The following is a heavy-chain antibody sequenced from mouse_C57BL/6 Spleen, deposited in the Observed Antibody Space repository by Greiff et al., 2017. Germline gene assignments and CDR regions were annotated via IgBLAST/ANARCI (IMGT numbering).Heavy chain of an antibody. Sequence: QVQLQQSGPELVKPGASVKISCKASGYAFSSSWMNWVKQRPGKGLERIGRIYPGDGDTNYNGKFKGKATLTADKSSSTAYMQLGSLASEYSAVYFCARGVYDGYSFAYWGQGTLVTVSA. J-gene: IGHJ3*01. CDR2: IYPGDGDT. CDR3: ARGVYDGYSFAY. V-gene: IGHV1-82*01. CDR1: GYAFSSSW. D-gene: IGHD2-3*01.